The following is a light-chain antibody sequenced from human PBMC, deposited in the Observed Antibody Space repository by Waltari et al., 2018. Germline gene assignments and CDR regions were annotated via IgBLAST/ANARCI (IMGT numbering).Light chain of an antibody. CDR1: SSNIGAGYD. CDR3: QSFDSSRSGSRV. Sequence: QSVLTQPPSVSGAPGQRVTISCTGSSSNIGAGYDVHWYQQLPGTAPKLLIYNNNNRPSGVPDRFSGAKSGPSSSLAITGLQAEDEASYYCQSFDSSRSGSRVFGGGTKLTVL. CDR2: NNN. J-gene: IGLJ3*02. V-gene: IGLV1-40*01.